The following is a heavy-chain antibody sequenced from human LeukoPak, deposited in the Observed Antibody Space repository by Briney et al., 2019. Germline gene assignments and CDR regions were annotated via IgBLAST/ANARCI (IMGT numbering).Heavy chain of an antibody. J-gene: IGHJ4*02. D-gene: IGHD6-19*01. CDR1: WLTFGSYA. CDR2: IFGSGGSA. Sequence: GGSLRLSCAASWLTFGSYAMYWVRQAPGKGLEWVSGIFGSGGSAHYADSVKGRLTISRDNSKNTVYLQMDSLRAEDTAIYYCAKTTTGYSSGRYPAWPIDYWGQGTLVTVSS. CDR3: AKTTTGYSSGRYPAWPIDY. V-gene: IGHV3-23*01.